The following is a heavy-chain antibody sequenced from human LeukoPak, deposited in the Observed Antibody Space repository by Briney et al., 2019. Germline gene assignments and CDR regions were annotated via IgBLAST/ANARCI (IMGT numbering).Heavy chain of an antibody. D-gene: IGHD5-24*01. V-gene: IGHV4-59*12. CDR1: GGSISSYY. CDR3: ARGVDGYNPNWFDP. Sequence: KASETLSLTCTVSGGSISSYYWSWIRQPPGKGLEWIGYIYYSGSTNYNPSLKSRVTISVDTSKNQLSLKLSSVTAADTAVYYCARGVDGYNPNWFDPWGQGTLVTVSS. J-gene: IGHJ5*02. CDR2: IYYSGST.